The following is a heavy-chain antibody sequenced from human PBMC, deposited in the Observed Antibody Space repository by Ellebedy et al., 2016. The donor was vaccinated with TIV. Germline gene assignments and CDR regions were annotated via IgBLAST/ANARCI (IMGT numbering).Heavy chain of an antibody. Sequence: GESLKISXAASGFTFSNYLMNWVRQAPGKGLEWVANIKQDGSEKYYVDSVKGRFTISRDNTKNSLYLQMNSLRAEDTAVYYCVRAIASPDGYWGQGTLVTVSS. J-gene: IGHJ1*01. CDR1: GFTFSNYL. V-gene: IGHV3-7*01. CDR3: VRAIASPDGY. CDR2: IKQDGSEK. D-gene: IGHD5-24*01.